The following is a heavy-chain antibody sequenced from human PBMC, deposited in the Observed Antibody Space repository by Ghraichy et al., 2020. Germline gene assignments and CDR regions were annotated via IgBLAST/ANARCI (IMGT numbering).Heavy chain of an antibody. J-gene: IGHJ4*02. V-gene: IGHV3-53*01. CDR1: GFTVSSNY. Sequence: LRLSCAASGFTVSSNYMSWVRQAPGKGLEWVSVIYSGGNTYYADSVEGRFTISRDNSKNTLYLQMNSLRAEDTAMYYCARGSSTNALYDNWGQGTLVTVSS. CDR3: ARGSSTNALYDN. CDR2: IYSGGNT. D-gene: IGHD2-2*01.